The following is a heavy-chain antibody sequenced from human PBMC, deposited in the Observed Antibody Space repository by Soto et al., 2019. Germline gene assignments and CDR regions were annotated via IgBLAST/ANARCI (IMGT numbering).Heavy chain of an antibody. V-gene: IGHV1-69*01. CDR2: IIPVLGRA. CDR3: ARGPWTQEGPKYYFDL. J-gene: IGHJ4*02. CDR1: GGTFDTFA. D-gene: IGHD5-18*01. Sequence: QVQLVQSGAEVKKPGSSVKVSCKASGGTFDTFAFSWVRQAPGQGLEWLGGIIPVLGRANYAQRFQDRVSASADGSTNTACMELSSLNSDDTAVYYCARGPWTQEGPKYYFDLGGQGTLVTVSS.